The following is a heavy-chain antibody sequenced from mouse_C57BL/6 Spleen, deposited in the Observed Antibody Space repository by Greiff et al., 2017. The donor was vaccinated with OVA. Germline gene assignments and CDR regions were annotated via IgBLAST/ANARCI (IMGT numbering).Heavy chain of an antibody. CDR2: INPNNGGT. CDR3: ARRDGYFAY. V-gene: IGHV1-26*01. J-gene: IGHJ3*01. Sequence: EVQLQQSGPELVKPGASVKISCKASGYTFTDYYMNWVKQSHGKSLEWIGDINPNNGGTSYNQKFKGKATWTVDKSSSTAYMELRSLTSEDSAGYYCARRDGYFAYWGQGTLVTVSA. CDR1: GYTFTDYY. D-gene: IGHD2-3*01.